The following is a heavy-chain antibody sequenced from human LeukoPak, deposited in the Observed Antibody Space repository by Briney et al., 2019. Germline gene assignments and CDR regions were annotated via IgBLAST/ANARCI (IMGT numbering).Heavy chain of an antibody. Sequence: GGSLRLSCAASGFTFSDYYMSWIRQAPGKGLEWVSYISSSSSYTNYADSVKGRFTISRDNAKNSLYLQMNSLRAEDTAVYCCARDPCSSTSCYGGSYYFDYWGQGTLVTVSS. J-gene: IGHJ4*02. CDR3: ARDPCSSTSCYGGSYYFDY. CDR1: GFTFSDYY. CDR2: ISSSSSYT. V-gene: IGHV3-11*06. D-gene: IGHD2-2*01.